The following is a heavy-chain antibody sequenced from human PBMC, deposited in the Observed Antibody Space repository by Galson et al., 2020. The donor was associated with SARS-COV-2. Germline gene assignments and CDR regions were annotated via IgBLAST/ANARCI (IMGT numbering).Heavy chain of an antibody. CDR3: ARGYDPEYFQH. D-gene: IGHD3-3*01. V-gene: IGHV4-59*01. Sequence: ASETLSLTCTVSGGSISSYYWSWIRPPPGKGLEWVGYIYYSGSTNYNPSLRSRVTISVDTSKNQFSLKLSSVTAADTAVYYCARGYDPEYFQHWGQGTLVTVSS. CDR2: IYYSGST. J-gene: IGHJ1*01. CDR1: GGSISSYY.